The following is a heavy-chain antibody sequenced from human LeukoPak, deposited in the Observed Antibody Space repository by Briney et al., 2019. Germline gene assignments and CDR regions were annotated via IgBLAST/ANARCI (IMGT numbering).Heavy chain of an antibody. D-gene: IGHD6-13*01. J-gene: IGHJ3*02. CDR2: IYPGDSDT. V-gene: IGHV5-51*01. CDR3: ARTSTPGAAAGFDAFDI. CDR1: GYSFTSYW. Sequence: GESLKISCKGSGYSFTSYWIGWVRQMPGKGLEWMGIIYPGDSDTRYSPSFQGQVTISADKSISTAYLQWSSLKASDTAMYYCARTSTPGAAAGFDAFDIWGQGTMVTVSS.